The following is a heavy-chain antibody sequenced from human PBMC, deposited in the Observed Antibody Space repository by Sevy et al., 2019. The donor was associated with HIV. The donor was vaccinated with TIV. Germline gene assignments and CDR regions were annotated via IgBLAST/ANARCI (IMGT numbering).Heavy chain of an antibody. CDR3: ARVGVSYCTDDCYHRFDY. CDR1: GFTFSSYA. D-gene: IGHD2-21*02. CDR2: ISYDGSKK. V-gene: IGHV3-30*09. Sequence: GGSLRLSCAASGFTFSSYALLWVRQAPGKGLEWVSLISYDGSKKYYSDSVKGRFAISRDESKTTLFLQRKSLRSEDTAIYYCARVGVSYCTDDCYHRFDYWGRGTLVTVSS. J-gene: IGHJ4*02.